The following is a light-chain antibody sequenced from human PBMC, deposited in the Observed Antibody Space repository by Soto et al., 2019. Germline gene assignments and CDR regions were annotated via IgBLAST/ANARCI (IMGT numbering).Light chain of an antibody. J-gene: IGKJ3*01. CDR3: QQYNNWPPLFT. Sequence: EIVMTPAPATLSVSPGERATLSCRASQSVSSNLAWYQQKPGQAPRLLIYDVSARATGIPARFSGSGSGTEFTLTISSLQSEDCAVYDCQQYNNWPPLFTFGPGTKVDIK. CDR2: DVS. V-gene: IGKV3D-15*01. CDR1: QSVSSN.